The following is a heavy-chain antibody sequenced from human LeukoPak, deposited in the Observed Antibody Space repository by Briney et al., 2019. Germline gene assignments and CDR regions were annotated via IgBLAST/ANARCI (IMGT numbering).Heavy chain of an antibody. J-gene: IGHJ5*02. Sequence: VESVKISCKGSGYSLTSYWIGWMRQMPGKGLEWMGIIYPGDSDTSYSPSFQGQVTISAHKSLSTAYLQRSGLKASDTVMYYCARHRLYDILTGYYRRANWFDPWGQGTLVTVSS. CDR2: IYPGDSDT. CDR1: GYSLTSYW. D-gene: IGHD3-9*01. CDR3: ARHRLYDILTGYYRRANWFDP. V-gene: IGHV5-51*01.